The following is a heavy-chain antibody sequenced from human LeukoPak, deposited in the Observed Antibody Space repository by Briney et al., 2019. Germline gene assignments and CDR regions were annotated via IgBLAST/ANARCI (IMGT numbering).Heavy chain of an antibody. V-gene: IGHV4-34*01. Sequence: PSETLSLTCAVYGGSFSGYYWSWIRQPPGKGLEWIGEINHSGSTNYNPSLKSRVTISVDTSKNQFSLKLSSVTAADTAVYYCARHVARYGSGSYDYWGQGTLVTVSS. CDR3: ARHVARYGSGSYDY. CDR2: INHSGST. CDR1: GGSFSGYY. D-gene: IGHD3-10*01. J-gene: IGHJ4*02.